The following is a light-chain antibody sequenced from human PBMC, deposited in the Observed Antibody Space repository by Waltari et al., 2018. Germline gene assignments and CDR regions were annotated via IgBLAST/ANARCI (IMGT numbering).Light chain of an antibody. CDR1: QSVSSN. CDR2: GAS. Sequence: EIVMTQSPATLSVSAGERATLSCRASQSVSSNLAWYQQKAGQAPRLLIYGASTRATGIPARFSGRGSGTEFTLSISSLQSEDFAVYYCQQYNDWPPWTFGQGTKVEIK. V-gene: IGKV3-15*01. CDR3: QQYNDWPPWT. J-gene: IGKJ1*01.